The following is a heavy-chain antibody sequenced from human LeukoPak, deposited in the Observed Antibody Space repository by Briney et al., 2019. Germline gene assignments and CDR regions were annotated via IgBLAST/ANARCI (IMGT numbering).Heavy chain of an antibody. CDR3: AKGYYASGSYAFDY. V-gene: IGHV3-23*01. CDR1: GFTFSNYW. J-gene: IGHJ4*02. CDR2: ITGSGSNT. D-gene: IGHD3-10*01. Sequence: GGSLRLSCAASGFTFSNYWMSWVRQAPGKGLEWVSGITGSGSNTYYADSVKGRFTISRDNSKNTLYLQMNSLRAEDTAVYYCAKGYYASGSYAFDYWGQGTLVTVSS.